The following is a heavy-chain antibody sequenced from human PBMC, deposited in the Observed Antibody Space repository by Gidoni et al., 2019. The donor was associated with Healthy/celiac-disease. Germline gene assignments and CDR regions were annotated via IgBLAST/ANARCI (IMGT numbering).Heavy chain of an antibody. CDR2: IYPGDSDT. CDR1: GSSFTSYW. CDR3: ARGSGQYCGGDCYSDWFDP. Sequence: GAAVKQPGESLKISCKGSGSSFTSYWIGWVRQMPGKGLEWMGIIYPGDSDTRYSPSFQGQVTISADKSISTAYLQWSSLKASDTAMYYCARGSGQYCGGDCYSDWFDPWGQGTLVTVSS. V-gene: IGHV5-51*01. J-gene: IGHJ5*02. D-gene: IGHD2-21*02.